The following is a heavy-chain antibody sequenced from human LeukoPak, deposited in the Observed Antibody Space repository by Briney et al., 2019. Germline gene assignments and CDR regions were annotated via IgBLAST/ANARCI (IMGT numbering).Heavy chain of an antibody. Sequence: GGSLRLSCAASGFTFSSYWMSWVRQAPGKGLEWVANIKQDGSEKYYVDSVKGRFTISRDNAKNSLYLQMNSLRAEDTAVYYCAKDGVLRFLEWLSPYYFDYWGQGTLVTVSS. J-gene: IGHJ4*02. CDR2: IKQDGSEK. CDR3: AKDGVLRFLEWLSPYYFDY. V-gene: IGHV3-7*01. CDR1: GFTFSSYW. D-gene: IGHD3-3*01.